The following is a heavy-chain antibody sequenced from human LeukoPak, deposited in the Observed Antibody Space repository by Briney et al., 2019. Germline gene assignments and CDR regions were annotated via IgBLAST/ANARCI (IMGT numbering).Heavy chain of an antibody. CDR2: ISYDGSNK. CDR3: AREWELQAFDS. J-gene: IGHJ5*01. Sequence: GGSLRLPCAASGFTFSSYAMHWVRQAPGKGLEWVAVISYDGSNKYYADSVKGRFTISRDNSKNTLYLQMNSLRAEDTAVYYCAREWELQAFDSWGQGTLVTVSS. CDR1: GFTFSSYA. D-gene: IGHD1-26*01. V-gene: IGHV3-30-3*01.